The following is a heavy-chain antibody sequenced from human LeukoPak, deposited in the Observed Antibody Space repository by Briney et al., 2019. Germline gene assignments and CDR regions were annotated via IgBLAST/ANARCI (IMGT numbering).Heavy chain of an antibody. V-gene: IGHV3-33*06. J-gene: IGHJ4*02. CDR1: GFTFSSYG. D-gene: IGHD3-22*01. CDR2: IWYDGSNK. CDR3: AKYYYDSSGYYYVDYFDY. Sequence: GGSLRLSCAASGFTFSSYGMHWVRQAPGKGLEWVAVIWYDGSNKYYADSVKGRFTISRDNSKNTLYLQMNSLRAEDTAVYYCAKYYYDSSGYYYVDYFDYWGQGTLVTVSS.